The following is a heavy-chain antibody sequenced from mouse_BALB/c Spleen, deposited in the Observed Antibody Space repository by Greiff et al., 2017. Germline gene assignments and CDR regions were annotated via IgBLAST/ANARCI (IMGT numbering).Heavy chain of an antibody. D-gene: IGHD2-13*01. V-gene: IGHV5-17*02. CDR3: ARGGGDSPYYAMDY. J-gene: IGHJ4*01. Sequence: EVHLVESGGGLVQPGGSRKLSCAASGFTFSSFGMHWVRQAPEKGLEWVAYISSGSSTIYYADTVKGRFTISRDNPKNTLFLQMTSLRSEDTAMYYGARGGGDSPYYAMDYWGQGTSVTVSS. CDR1: GFTFSSFG. CDR2: ISSGSSTI.